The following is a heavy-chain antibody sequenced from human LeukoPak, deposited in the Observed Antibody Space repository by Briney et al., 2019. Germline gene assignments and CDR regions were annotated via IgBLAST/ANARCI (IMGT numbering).Heavy chain of an antibody. CDR2: IYYSGST. J-gene: IGHJ3*02. Sequence: PSETLSLTCTVSGGSISSSSYYWGWIRQPPGKGLEWIGSIYYSGSTYYNPSLKSRVTISVDTSKNQFSLKLSSMTAADTAVYYCARRVLNYYDSSGSPLRGAFDIWGQGTMVTVSS. CDR3: ARRVLNYYDSSGSPLRGAFDI. CDR1: GGSISSSSYY. V-gene: IGHV4-39*01. D-gene: IGHD3-22*01.